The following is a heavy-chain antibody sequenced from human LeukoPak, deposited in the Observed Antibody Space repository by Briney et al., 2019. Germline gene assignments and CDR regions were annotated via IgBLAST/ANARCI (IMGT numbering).Heavy chain of an antibody. D-gene: IGHD3-16*01. CDR1: VGTLSSYA. Sequence: GASVKDSCKASVGTLSSYAISWVRQAPGQGLEWMGGIIPIFGTANYAQKFQGRVTITADESTSTAYMELSSLRSEDTAVYYCAHPPSSDAFYFDYWGQGTLVTVSS. V-gene: IGHV1-69*13. CDR2: IIPIFGTA. CDR3: AHPPSSDAFYFDY. J-gene: IGHJ4*02.